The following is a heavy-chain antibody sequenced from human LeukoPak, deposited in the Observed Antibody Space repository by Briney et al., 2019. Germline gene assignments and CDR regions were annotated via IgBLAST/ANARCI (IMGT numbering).Heavy chain of an antibody. CDR2: ISGGGGST. D-gene: IGHD4-17*01. CDR1: GFTFSSYA. V-gene: IGHV3-23*01. Sequence: GGSLRLSCAASGFTFSSYAMNWVRQAPGKGLEWVSAISGGGGSTYYADSVKGRFTISRDNSKNTLYLQMNSLRAEDTAVYYCAKDSPYGDYFDYWGQGTLVTVSS. CDR3: AKDSPYGDYFDY. J-gene: IGHJ4*02.